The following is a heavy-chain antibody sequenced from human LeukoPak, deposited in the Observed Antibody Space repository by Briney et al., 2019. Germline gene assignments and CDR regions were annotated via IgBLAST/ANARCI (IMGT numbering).Heavy chain of an antibody. CDR2: ISSSSSYI. CDR1: GFTFSSYS. CDR3: AKELSSGYGMEV. D-gene: IGHD6-19*01. J-gene: IGHJ6*02. V-gene: IGHV3-21*01. Sequence: GGSLRLSCAASGFTFSSYSMNWVRQAPGKGLEWVSSISSSSSYIYYADSVKGRFTISRDNAKNSLYLQMNSLRADDTAVYYCAKELSSGYGMEVWGQGTTVTVSS.